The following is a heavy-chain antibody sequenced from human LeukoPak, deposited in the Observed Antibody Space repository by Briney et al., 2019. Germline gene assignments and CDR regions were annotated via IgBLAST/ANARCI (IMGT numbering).Heavy chain of an antibody. D-gene: IGHD3-22*01. Sequence: SVKVSCKASGGTFSSYAISWVRQAPGQGLEWMGGIIPIFGTANYAQKFQGRVTITADESTSTAYMELSSRRSEDTAVYYCARGQVAYDSSGYSNHYYYYGMDVWGQGTTVTVSS. V-gene: IGHV1-69*13. CDR2: IIPIFGTA. CDR1: GGTFSSYA. CDR3: ARGQVAYDSSGYSNHYYYYGMDV. J-gene: IGHJ6*02.